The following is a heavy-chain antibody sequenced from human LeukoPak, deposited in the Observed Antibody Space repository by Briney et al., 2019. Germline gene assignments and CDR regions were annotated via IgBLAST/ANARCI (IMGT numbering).Heavy chain of an antibody. D-gene: IGHD6-13*01. V-gene: IGHV1-18*01. CDR1: DYIFTNYG. CDR3: ARVIGSSWLYYFDY. J-gene: IGHJ4*02. CDR2: ISAYNGNT. Sequence: ASVKVSCKTSDYIFTNYGITWVRQAPGQGLEWMGWISAYNGNTNYVQKLQGRVTMTTDTSTSTAYMELRSLRSDDTAVYYCARVIGSSWLYYFDYWGQGTLVTVSS.